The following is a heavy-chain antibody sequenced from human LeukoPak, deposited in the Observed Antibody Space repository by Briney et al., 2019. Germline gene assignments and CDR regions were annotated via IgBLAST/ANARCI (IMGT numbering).Heavy chain of an antibody. CDR2: ISGSSYTI. CDR1: GFTFSSYS. CDR3: ARDQGVGRKTTVTTFDY. V-gene: IGHV3-48*01. Sequence: GGSLRLSCAASGFTFSSYSMNWVRQAPGKGLEWVSYISGSSYTIYYADSVKGRFTISRDNSKNTLYLQMNSRRAEDTAVYYCARDQGVGRKTTVTTFDYWGQGTLVTVSS. J-gene: IGHJ4*02. D-gene: IGHD4-17*01.